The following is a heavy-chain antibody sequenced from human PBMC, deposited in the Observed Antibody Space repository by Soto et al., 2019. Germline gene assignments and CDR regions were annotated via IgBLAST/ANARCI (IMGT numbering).Heavy chain of an antibody. D-gene: IGHD3-10*01. J-gene: IGHJ4*02. V-gene: IGHV3-74*01. Sequence: GGSLRLSCAASGFIFKMYWMHWVRQSPGKGLVWISGIYNDGTYSDYADSVRGRFTISRDNVNDTLYLQMNNLRAEDSGLYYCTRGPRPITTGTGAYWGQGTQVTVSS. CDR3: TRGPRPITTGTGAY. CDR2: IYNDGTYS. CDR1: GFIFKMYW.